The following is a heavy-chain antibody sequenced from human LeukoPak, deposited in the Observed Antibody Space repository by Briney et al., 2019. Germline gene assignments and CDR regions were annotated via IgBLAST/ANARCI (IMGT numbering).Heavy chain of an antibody. V-gene: IGHV3-30*04. CDR2: ISYDGSNK. CDR3: VRGFTSMFTYYYYMDV. CDR1: GFIFSNYA. J-gene: IGHJ6*03. D-gene: IGHD5-18*01. Sequence: GGSLRLSCAASGFIFSNYAMHWVRQAPGKGLEWLIFISYDGSNKYYADSVKGRFTISRDNSKNTLYLQMNSLRAEDTAVYFCVRGFTSMFTYYYYMDVWGKGTTVTVSS.